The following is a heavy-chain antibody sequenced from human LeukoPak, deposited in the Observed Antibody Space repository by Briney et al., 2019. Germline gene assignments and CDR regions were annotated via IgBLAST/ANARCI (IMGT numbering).Heavy chain of an antibody. CDR3: AREAMVRGVIVNWFDP. D-gene: IGHD3-10*01. Sequence: SETLSLTCTLSGHSISSYYWSWIRQPAGKGLEWIGRIYTSGSTNYNPSLKSRVTMSVDTSKNQFSLKLSSVADADVYDYYCAREAMVRGVIVNWFDPWGQGTLVTVSS. CDR1: GHSISSYY. V-gene: IGHV4-4*07. J-gene: IGHJ5*02. CDR2: IYTSGST.